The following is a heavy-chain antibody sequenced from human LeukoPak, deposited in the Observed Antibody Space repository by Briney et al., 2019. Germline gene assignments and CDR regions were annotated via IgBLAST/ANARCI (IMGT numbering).Heavy chain of an antibody. CDR1: GFTFSSYG. V-gene: IGHV3-30*02. D-gene: IGHD2-15*01. J-gene: IGHJ3*02. CDR3: AGRGYSAFDI. CDR2: IRYDGSNK. Sequence: GGSLRLSCAASGFTFSSYGMHWVRQAPGKGLEWVAFIRYDGSNKYYADSVKGRFTISRDNSKNTLYLQMNSLRAEDTAVYYCAGRGYSAFDIWGQGTMVTVSS.